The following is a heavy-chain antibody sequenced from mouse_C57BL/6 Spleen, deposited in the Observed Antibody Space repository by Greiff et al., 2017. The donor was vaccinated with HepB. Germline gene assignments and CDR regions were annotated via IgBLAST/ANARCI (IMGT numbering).Heavy chain of an antibody. J-gene: IGHJ4*01. CDR1: GFTFSDYG. CDR2: ISSGSSTI. CDR3: AGGHFYAMDY. Sequence: EVNLVESGGGLVKPGGSLKLSCAASGFTFSDYGMHWVRQAPEKGLEWVAYISSGSSTIYYADTVKGRFTISRDNAKNTLFLQMTSLRSEDTAMYYCAGGHFYAMDYWGQGTSVTVSS. V-gene: IGHV5-17*01.